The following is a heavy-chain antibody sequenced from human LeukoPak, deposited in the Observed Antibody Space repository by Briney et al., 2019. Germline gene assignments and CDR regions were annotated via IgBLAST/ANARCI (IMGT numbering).Heavy chain of an antibody. D-gene: IGHD6-13*01. Sequence: PSETLSLTCIVSGDSISNYYWSWIRQPAGKGLEWIGRIYTSGSTNYNPSLKSRVTMSVDTSKNQFSLKLSSVTAADTAVYYSAREAAAGTFYFDYWGQGTLVTVSS. CDR2: IYTSGST. V-gene: IGHV4-4*07. CDR1: GDSISNYY. J-gene: IGHJ4*02. CDR3: AREAAAGTFYFDY.